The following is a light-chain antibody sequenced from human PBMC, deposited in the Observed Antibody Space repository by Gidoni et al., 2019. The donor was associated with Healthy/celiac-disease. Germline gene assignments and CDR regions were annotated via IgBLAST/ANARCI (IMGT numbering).Light chain of an antibody. CDR1: QIVTSY. V-gene: IGKV3-11*01. J-gene: IGKJ5*01. CDR3: QQRSNWLIA. CDR2: EAS. Sequence: LLTQSPATLSLSPGERATLSCTASQIVTSYLAWYQQKPGQAPRLLIYEASNRATGIPARFSGSGSGTDFTLTISSLEAEDVAVYYCQQRSNWLIAFGQGTRLEIK.